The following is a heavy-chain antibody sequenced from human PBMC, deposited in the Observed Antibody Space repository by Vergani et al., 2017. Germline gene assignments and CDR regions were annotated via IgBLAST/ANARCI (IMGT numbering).Heavy chain of an antibody. Sequence: QLQLQESGPGLVKPSETLSLTCTVSGGSISSSSYYWGWIRQPPGKGLEWIGSIYYSGSTYYNPSLKSRVTISVDTSKNQFSLKLSSVTAADTAAYYCARPEVGWEWFDPWGQGTLVTVAS. CDR1: GGSISSSSYY. V-gene: IGHV4-39*01. CDR2: IYYSGST. CDR3: ARPEVGWEWFDP. J-gene: IGHJ5*02. D-gene: IGHD1-26*01.